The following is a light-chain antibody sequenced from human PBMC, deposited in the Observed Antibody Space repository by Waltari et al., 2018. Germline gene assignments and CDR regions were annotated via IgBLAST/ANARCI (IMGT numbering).Light chain of an antibody. J-gene: IGLJ1*01. CDR3: SSYTTSSAPGV. CDR2: EVS. V-gene: IGLV2-14*01. Sequence: QSALTQPASVSGSPGQSITISCSGTDSDVGAYDFVSWYQQHPGKAPHLIIYEVSNRPSGISQRVSASKSGNTASLTISGLQAEDEADYYCSSYTTSSAPGVFGTGTRVTVL. CDR1: DSDVGAYDF.